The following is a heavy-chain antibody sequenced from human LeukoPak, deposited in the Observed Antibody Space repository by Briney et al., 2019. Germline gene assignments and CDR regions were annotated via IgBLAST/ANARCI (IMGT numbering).Heavy chain of an antibody. Sequence: GASVKVSCKASGFTFNNYGFSWMRQAPGQGLEWMGWISAYSGNTRYAQKIQGRVTMTTDTSTSTAYMELRSLRSDDTAVYYCARGGVSNSWYRTPDYWGQGTLVTVSS. CDR3: ARGGVSNSWYRTPDY. V-gene: IGHV1-18*01. J-gene: IGHJ4*02. D-gene: IGHD6-13*01. CDR1: GFTFNNYG. CDR2: ISAYSGNT.